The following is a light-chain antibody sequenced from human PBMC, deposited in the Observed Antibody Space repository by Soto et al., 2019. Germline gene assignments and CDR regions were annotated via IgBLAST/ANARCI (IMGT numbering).Light chain of an antibody. CDR2: WPS. J-gene: IGKJ5*01. CDR1: QTVLYSSNNKNY. Sequence: DIVMTQSPDSLAVSLGERATINCKSSQTVLYSSNNKNYLAWYQQKPGQPPKLLIYWPSTRESGVPDRFSGSGSGTDFTLTISSLQGGEVAVYYCKQYYSTITFGQGTRLEIK. V-gene: IGKV4-1*01. CDR3: KQYYSTIT.